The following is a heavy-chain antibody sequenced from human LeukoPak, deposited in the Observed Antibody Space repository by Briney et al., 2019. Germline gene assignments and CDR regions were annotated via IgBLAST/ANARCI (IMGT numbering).Heavy chain of an antibody. CDR2: IRSKAYGGTT. D-gene: IGHD3-10*01. CDR1: GFTFGDYV. CDR3: SRGYYYGSGTPVWFDP. Sequence: GGSLRLSCTASGFTFGDYVMSWVRQAPGKGLEWVGFIRSKAYGGTTGYAASVKGRFTISRDDSKSIAYLQMNILKTEDTAVYYCSRGYYYGSGTPVWFDPWGQGTLVTVSS. V-gene: IGHV3-49*04. J-gene: IGHJ5*02.